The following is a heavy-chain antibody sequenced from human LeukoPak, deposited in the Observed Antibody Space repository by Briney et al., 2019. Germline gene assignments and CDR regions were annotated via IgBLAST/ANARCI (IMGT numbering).Heavy chain of an antibody. V-gene: IGHV3-48*03. CDR3: ARDRRYYYDSSGSPLV. CDR2: ISSSGSTI. CDR1: GFTFSSYE. J-gene: IGHJ4*02. Sequence: GESLRLSCAASGFTFSSYEMNWVRQAPGKGLEWVSYISSSGSTIYYADSVKGRFTISRDNAKNSLYLQMNSLRAEDTAVYYCARDRRYYYDSSGSPLVGGQGTLVTVSS. D-gene: IGHD3-22*01.